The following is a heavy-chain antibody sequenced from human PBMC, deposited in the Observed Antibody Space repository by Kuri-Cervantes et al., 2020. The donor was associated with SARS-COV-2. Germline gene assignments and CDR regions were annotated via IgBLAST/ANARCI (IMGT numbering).Heavy chain of an antibody. J-gene: IGHJ6*02. CDR3: ARSAMVRGVTYYYYYGMDV. CDR2: ISYEGRN. Sequence: GESLKISCAASGFTFSSYAMHWVRQAPGKGLEWVAIISYEGRNEYIDSVKGRFTISRDNSKNTLYLQMNSLRAEDKAVYYCARSAMVRGVTYYYYYGMDVWGQGTKVTVS. CDR1: GFTFSSYA. D-gene: IGHD3-10*01. V-gene: IGHV3-30*10.